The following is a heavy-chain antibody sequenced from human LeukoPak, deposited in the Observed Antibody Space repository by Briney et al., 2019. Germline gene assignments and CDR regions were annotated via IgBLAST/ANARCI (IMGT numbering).Heavy chain of an antibody. CDR1: GFTFSDYY. D-gene: IGHD2-8*02. J-gene: IGHJ3*02. Sequence: GGSLRLSCAASGFTFSDYYMSWIRQAPGKGLEWVSYISSSSSYTNYADSVKGRFTISRDNAKNSLYLQMNSLRAEDTAVYYCASEWITGRAFDIWGQGTMVTVSS. V-gene: IGHV3-11*06. CDR2: ISSSSSYT. CDR3: ASEWITGRAFDI.